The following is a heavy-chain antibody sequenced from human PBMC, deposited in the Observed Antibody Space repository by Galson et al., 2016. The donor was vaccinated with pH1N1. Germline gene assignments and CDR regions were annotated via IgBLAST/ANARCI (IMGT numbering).Heavy chain of an antibody. Sequence: SLRLSCAASGFIFCDYWMSWVRQAPGKGLEWVAKINQDGSRKYYVDSMKGRCTISRDNAENSLSLQMNSLRVEDTALYYCATEDYYTSLYWGQGILVTVSS. J-gene: IGHJ4*02. CDR3: ATEDYYTSLY. CDR1: GFIFCDYW. V-gene: IGHV3-7*01. CDR2: INQDGSRK. D-gene: IGHD1-26*01.